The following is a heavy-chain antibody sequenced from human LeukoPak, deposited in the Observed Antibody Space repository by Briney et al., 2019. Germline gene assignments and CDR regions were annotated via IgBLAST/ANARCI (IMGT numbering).Heavy chain of an antibody. J-gene: IGHJ1*01. CDR3: AKEDVAVALQH. D-gene: IGHD6-19*01. Sequence: GGSLRLSCAASGFTFSRHAMSWVRQAPGKRLEWVSAISGGGDSTYYADSVQGRFTISRDNSKNTLYLQMNSLRAEDTAVYYCAKEDVAVALQHWGQGTLVTVSS. CDR2: ISGGGDST. V-gene: IGHV3-23*01. CDR1: GFTFSRHA.